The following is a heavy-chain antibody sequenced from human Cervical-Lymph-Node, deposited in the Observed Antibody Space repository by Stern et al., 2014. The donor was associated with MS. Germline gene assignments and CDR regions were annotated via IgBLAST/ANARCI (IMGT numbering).Heavy chain of an antibody. V-gene: IGHV3-23*04. J-gene: IGHJ4*02. CDR2: ISGSGDNT. CDR1: GFTFSNYA. Sequence: EVQLVESGGGLVQPGGSLRLSCAASGFTFSNYAMSWVRQAPGKGLDWVSGISGSGDNTYYVDSVKGRFTISRDNSKNTLFLQMNSLRAEDTAVYYCAKDLPVLSGSYAYYFDYWGQGTLVTVSS. D-gene: IGHD1-26*01. CDR3: AKDLPVLSGSYAYYFDY.